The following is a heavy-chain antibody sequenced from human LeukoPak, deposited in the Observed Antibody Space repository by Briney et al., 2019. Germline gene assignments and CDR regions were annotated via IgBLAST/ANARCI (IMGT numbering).Heavy chain of an antibody. J-gene: IGHJ4*02. CDR2: IKSKTDGGIT. D-gene: IGHD3/OR15-3a*01. Sequence: PGGSLRLSCAASGFTFSNAWMNWVRQAPGKGLEWVGRIKSKTDGGITDYAAPVKGRFTISRDDSKNTLYLQMNSLKTEDTAVYYCARDYYFDYWGQGTLVTVSS. V-gene: IGHV3-15*01. CDR1: GFTFSNAW. CDR3: ARDYYFDY.